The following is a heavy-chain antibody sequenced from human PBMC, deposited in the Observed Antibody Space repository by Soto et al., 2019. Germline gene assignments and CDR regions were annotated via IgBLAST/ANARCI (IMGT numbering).Heavy chain of an antibody. CDR3: ARVRRSSNSSIRGYFDY. V-gene: IGHV3-64*01. J-gene: IGHJ4*02. CDR2: ISSNGGST. Sequence: EVQLVESGGGLVQPGGSLRLSCAASGFTFSSYAMHWVRQAPGKGLEYVSAISSNGGSTYYANSVKGRFTISRDNSKNTLYLQMGSLRAEDMAVYYCARVRRSSNSSIRGYFDYWGQGTLVTVSS. CDR1: GFTFSSYA. D-gene: IGHD2-2*01.